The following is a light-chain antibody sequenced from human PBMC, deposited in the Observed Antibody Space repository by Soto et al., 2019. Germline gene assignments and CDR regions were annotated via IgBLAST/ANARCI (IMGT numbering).Light chain of an antibody. J-gene: IGKJ1*01. CDR3: QHYNDYSRV. CDR2: RAS. CDR1: QSVDTW. Sequence: DIQMTQSPSTLSASIGDTVTITCRTSQSVDTWLAWYQHKAGKAPKLLIYRASSLATGVPSRFSGSGSGTEFTLTITSLQHDDFATYYCQHYNDYSRVFGQGTQVEIK. V-gene: IGKV1-5*03.